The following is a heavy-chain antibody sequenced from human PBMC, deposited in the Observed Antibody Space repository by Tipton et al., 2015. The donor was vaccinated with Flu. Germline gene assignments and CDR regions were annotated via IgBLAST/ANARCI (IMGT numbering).Heavy chain of an antibody. Sequence: SLRLFCAASGFTFSSYSMNWVRQAPGKGLEWVSSISSSSSYIYYADSVKGRFTISRDDAKNSLYLQMNSLRVEDTAVYYCARGLLWDVAGDDAFDIWGQGTMVTVSS. J-gene: IGHJ3*02. CDR3: ARGLLWDVAGDDAFDI. CDR2: ISSSSSYI. D-gene: IGHD1-26*01. CDR1: GFTFSSYS. V-gene: IGHV3-21*01.